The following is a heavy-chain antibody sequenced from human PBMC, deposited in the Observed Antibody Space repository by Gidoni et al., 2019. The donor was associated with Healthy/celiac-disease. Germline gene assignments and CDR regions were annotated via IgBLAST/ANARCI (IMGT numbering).Heavy chain of an antibody. V-gene: IGHV4-59*01. J-gene: IGHJ5*02. D-gene: IGHD1-7*01. Sequence: QVQLQESGPGLVKPSETLSLTCPVSGGSISSYYWSWIRQPPGKGLEWIGYIYYSGSTNYNPSLKSRVTISVDTSKNQFSLKLSSVTAADTAVYYCARVGGTTYWFDPWGQGTLVTVSS. CDR2: IYYSGST. CDR1: GGSISSYY. CDR3: ARVGGTTYWFDP.